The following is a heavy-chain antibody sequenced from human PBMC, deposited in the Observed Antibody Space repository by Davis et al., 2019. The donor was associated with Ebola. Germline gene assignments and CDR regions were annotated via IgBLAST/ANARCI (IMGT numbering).Heavy chain of an antibody. V-gene: IGHV3-23*01. D-gene: IGHD4-11*01. Sequence: AISGSGGSTYYADSVKGRFTISRDNAKNTLYLQMNSLRAEDTAVYYCARGLQGDYWGQGTLVTVSS. J-gene: IGHJ4*02. CDR2: ISGSGGST. CDR3: ARGLQGDY.